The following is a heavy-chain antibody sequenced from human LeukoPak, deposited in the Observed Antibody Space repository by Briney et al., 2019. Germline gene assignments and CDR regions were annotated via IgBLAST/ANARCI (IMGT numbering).Heavy chain of an antibody. CDR1: GGSISSSTYY. V-gene: IGHV4-39*01. CDR2: IYYSGST. J-gene: IGHJ3*02. D-gene: IGHD6-13*01. CDR3: ARPLSGSSSWHGDAFDI. Sequence: PSETLSLTCTVSGGSISSSTYYWGWIGQPQGKGLEWIGSIYYSGSTYYNASLKSRVTISADTSKNQFSLKLSSVTAADTAVYYCARPLSGSSSWHGDAFDIWGQGTMVTVSS.